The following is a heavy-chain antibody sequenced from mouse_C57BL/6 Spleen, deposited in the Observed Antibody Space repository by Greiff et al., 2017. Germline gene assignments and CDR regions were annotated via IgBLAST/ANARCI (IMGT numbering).Heavy chain of an antibody. CDR1: GYTFTSYT. CDR3: ASIEGFAY. Sequence: QVPLQQSGAELARPGASVKMSCKASGYTFTSYTMHWVKQRPGQGLEWIGYINPSSGYTKYNQKFKDKDTLTADKSSSTAYMQLSSLTSEDSAVYYCASIEGFAYWGQGTLVTVSA. V-gene: IGHV1-4*01. J-gene: IGHJ3*01. CDR2: INPSSGYT.